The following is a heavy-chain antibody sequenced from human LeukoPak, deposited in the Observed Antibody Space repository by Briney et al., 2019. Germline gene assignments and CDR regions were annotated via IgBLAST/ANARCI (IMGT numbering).Heavy chain of an antibody. CDR1: GFTFSNYV. Sequence: GGSLRLSCAASGFTFSNYVMSWVRQAPGKGLEWVSGISGSGDSTYYADSVKGRFTISRDNSKNTLYLQMNSLRVEDTAAYYCAKVRAPSGWFNSDYWCQGTLVTVSS. D-gene: IGHD6-19*01. CDR2: ISGSGDST. J-gene: IGHJ4*02. CDR3: AKVRAPSGWFNSDY. V-gene: IGHV3-23*01.